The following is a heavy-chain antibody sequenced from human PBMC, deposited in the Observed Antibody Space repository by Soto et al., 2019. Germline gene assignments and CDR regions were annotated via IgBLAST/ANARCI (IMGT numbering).Heavy chain of an antibody. V-gene: IGHV4-34*01. D-gene: IGHD1-7*01. CDR3: ASSSQLTGTPSEFDY. CDR2: INHSGST. J-gene: IGHJ4*02. CDR1: GGSFSDYY. Sequence: NPSETLSLTCAVYGGSFSDYYWSWIRQPPGKGLEWIGEINHSGSTNYNPSLKSRVTISVDTSKNQFSLKLSSVTAADTAVYYCASSSQLTGTPSEFDYWGQGTPVTFSS.